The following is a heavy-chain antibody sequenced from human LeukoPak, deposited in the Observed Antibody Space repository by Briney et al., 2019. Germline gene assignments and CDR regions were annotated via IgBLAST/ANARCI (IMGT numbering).Heavy chain of an antibody. V-gene: IGHV3-23*01. J-gene: IGHJ4*02. CDR1: GFTFSSYA. CDR2: ISGSGGST. Sequence: GGSLRLSCAASGFTFSSYAMSWVRQAPGKGLEWVSAISGSGGSTYYADSVKGRFTISRDNSKNTLYLQMNSLRAEDTAVYYCAKAYSYDILTGYYIGPNGGGKFDYWGQGTLVTVSS. D-gene: IGHD3-9*01. CDR3: AKAYSYDILTGYYIGPNGGGKFDY.